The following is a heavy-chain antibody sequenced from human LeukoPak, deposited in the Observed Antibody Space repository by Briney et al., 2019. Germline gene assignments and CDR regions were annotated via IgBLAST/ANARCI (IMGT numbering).Heavy chain of an antibody. Sequence: GGSLRLSCAASGFTFSNSSMSWLRQAPGKGLEWVSSISSGSNYIYYTDSVKGRFTISRDNGKNSLFLQMNSLRAEDTAVYYCARAPRVGATEFDFWGQGTLVTVSS. CDR3: ARAPRVGATEFDF. D-gene: IGHD1-26*01. V-gene: IGHV3-21*01. CDR1: GFTFSNSS. CDR2: ISSGSNYI. J-gene: IGHJ4*02.